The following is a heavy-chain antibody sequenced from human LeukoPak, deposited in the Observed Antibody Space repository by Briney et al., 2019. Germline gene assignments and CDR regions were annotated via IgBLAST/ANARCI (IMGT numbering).Heavy chain of an antibody. CDR1: GFPFSSHW. D-gene: IGHD1-1*01. V-gene: IGHV3-7*01. Sequence: QPGGSLRLSCAASGFPFSSHWVSWFRQSPGKGLEWVAHINQDGSEEYYVDSVKGRFTISRDNAKNSLYLQMNSLRAEDTAVYYCAGDRTGTPILWGQGTLVTVSS. J-gene: IGHJ4*02. CDR3: AGDRTGTPIL. CDR2: INQDGSEE.